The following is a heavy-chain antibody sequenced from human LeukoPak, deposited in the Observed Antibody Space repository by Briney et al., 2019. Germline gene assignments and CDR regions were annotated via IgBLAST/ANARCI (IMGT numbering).Heavy chain of an antibody. D-gene: IGHD6-13*01. CDR1: GYTFTSYG. J-gene: IGHJ4*02. CDR2: ISAYNGNT. Sequence: ASVKVSCKASGYTFTSYGISWVRQAPGQGLEWMGWISAYNGNTNYAQKLQGRVTMTTDTSTSTAYMELRSLRSDDTAVYYCARDSGTIAAAGTLDYWGQGTLVTVSS. CDR3: ARDSGTIAAAGTLDY. V-gene: IGHV1-18*01.